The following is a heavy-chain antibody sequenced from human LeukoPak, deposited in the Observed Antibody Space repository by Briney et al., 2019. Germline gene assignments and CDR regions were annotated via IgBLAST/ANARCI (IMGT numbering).Heavy chain of an antibody. D-gene: IGHD3-10*01. V-gene: IGHV3-7*01. CDR1: GFTFSSYW. CDR2: IKQDGSEK. J-gene: IGHJ4*02. Sequence: GGSLRLSCAASGFTFSSYWMTWVRQAPGKGLEWVANIKQDGSEKYYIDSVKGRFTTSRDNAKNSLYLQMNSLRAEDTAVYYCASTNVYYYGSGTDYWGQGTLVTVSS. CDR3: ASTNVYYYGSGTDY.